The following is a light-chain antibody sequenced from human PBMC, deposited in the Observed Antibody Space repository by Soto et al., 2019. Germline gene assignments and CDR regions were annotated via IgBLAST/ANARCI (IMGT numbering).Light chain of an antibody. V-gene: IGLV2-14*03. CDR1: SSDVGSYNS. CDR2: DVS. CDR3: SSFTSSSSYV. Sequence: QSVLDQPASVSGSPGQSIAISCTGTSSDVGSYNSVSWYQQYPGKAPTLMIHDVSDRPSGVSNRSSGSKSGNTASLTISGHQSEDEADYYCSSFTSSSSYVFGSGTKVTVL. J-gene: IGLJ1*01.